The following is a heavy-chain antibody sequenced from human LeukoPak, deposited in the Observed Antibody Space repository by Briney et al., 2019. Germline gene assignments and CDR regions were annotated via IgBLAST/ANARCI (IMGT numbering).Heavy chain of an antibody. D-gene: IGHD3-10*01. CDR3: ARIPVHRGLYGWFDP. CDR2: INYSGRG. J-gene: IGHJ5*02. Sequence: SETLSLTCTVSGGSISSGDYFWTWFRQPPGKVLEWIAYINYSGRGNYNPSLKSRVTLSVDASKNQFSLILSSVSAADTAVYYCARIPVHRGLYGWFDPWGQGILVTVSS. CDR1: GGSISSGDYF. V-gene: IGHV4-30-4*01.